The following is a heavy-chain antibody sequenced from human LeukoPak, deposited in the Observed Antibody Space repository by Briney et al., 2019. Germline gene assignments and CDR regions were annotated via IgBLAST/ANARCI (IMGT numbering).Heavy chain of an antibody. CDR3: ARDLGSNYAFDI. CDR1: GGTFSSYA. D-gene: IGHD4-11*01. J-gene: IGHJ3*02. V-gene: IGHV1-69*13. Sequence: SVKVSCKASGGTFSSYAISRVRQAPGQGLEWMGGIIPIFGTANYAQKFQGRVTITADESTSTAYMELSSLRSEDTAVYYYARDLGSNYAFDIWGQGTMVTVSS. CDR2: IIPIFGTA.